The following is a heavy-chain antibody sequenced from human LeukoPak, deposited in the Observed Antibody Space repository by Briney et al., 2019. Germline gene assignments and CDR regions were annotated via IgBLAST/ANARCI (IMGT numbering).Heavy chain of an antibody. CDR3: ATMGYDSSGYYSGRGYYFDY. CDR1: GYTLTELS. D-gene: IGHD3-22*01. Sequence: ASVKVSCKVSGYTLTELSMHWVRQAPGKGLEWMGGFDPEDGETIYAQKFQGRVTMTEDTSTDTAYMELSSLRSEGTAVYYCATMGYDSSGYYSGRGYYFDYWGQGTLVTVSS. J-gene: IGHJ4*02. CDR2: FDPEDGET. V-gene: IGHV1-24*01.